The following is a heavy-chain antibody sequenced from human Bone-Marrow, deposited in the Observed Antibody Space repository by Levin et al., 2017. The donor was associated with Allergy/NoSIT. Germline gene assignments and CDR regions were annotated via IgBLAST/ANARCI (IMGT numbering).Heavy chain of an antibody. D-gene: IGHD7-27*01. CDR1: ADTFNTYW. J-gene: IGHJ6*02. CDR3: SRNGGRPYYSSGIDV. Sequence: GGSLRLSCQGSADTFNTYWIAWVRQMPGKGLEYMGVIYPDDSDARYIPSFDGQVTFSVDKSISTAYLHCSSLKASDTATYYCSRNGGRPYYSSGIDVWGQGTTVTVSS. V-gene: IGHV5-51*01. CDR2: IYPDDSDA.